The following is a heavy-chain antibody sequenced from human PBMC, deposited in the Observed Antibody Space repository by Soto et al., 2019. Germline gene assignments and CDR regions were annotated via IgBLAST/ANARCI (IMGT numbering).Heavy chain of an antibody. CDR3: AKDRFCSGTSCYAGFDY. CDR1: GFTFTSYA. Sequence: DVHLLESGGGLVQPGESLRLSCAASGFTFTSYAMTWVRQAPGKGLEWVSGISGSGGSTHYADSVKGRFTISSDSSKSTLYLQMNSRRAEDTAVYYCAKDRFCSGTSCYAGFDYWGQESLVTVSS. J-gene: IGHJ4*02. CDR2: ISGSGGST. V-gene: IGHV3-23*01. D-gene: IGHD2-2*01.